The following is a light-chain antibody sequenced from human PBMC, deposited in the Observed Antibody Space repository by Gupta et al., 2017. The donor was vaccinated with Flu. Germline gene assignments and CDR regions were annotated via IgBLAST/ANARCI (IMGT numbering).Light chain of an antibody. CDR1: SSNIGAGYD. V-gene: IGLV1-40*01. CDR3: QSYDNSLSGPYV. Sequence: QSVLTQPPSVSGAPGQRVTISSTVSSSNIGAGYDVHWYQQFPGTAPKLLIHGHDSRPSGVPDRFSGSKSGTTASLAITGLQAEDEAEYYCQSYDNSLSGPYVFGSGTKVTVL. J-gene: IGLJ1*01. CDR2: GHD.